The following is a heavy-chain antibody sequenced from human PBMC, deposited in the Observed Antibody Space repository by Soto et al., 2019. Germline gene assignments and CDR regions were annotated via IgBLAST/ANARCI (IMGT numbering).Heavy chain of an antibody. D-gene: IGHD2-2*01. V-gene: IGHV4-59*08. Sequence: SSETLSLTCTVSGVSISSDSWIWIRQPPGKGLHWMGYIFYSGSTNYNPSLRGRVTMSLDTSNNQFSLKLSSVTAADTAVYYCARLQCSTTSCSLGQWGQGTLVTVSS. J-gene: IGHJ4*02. CDR2: IFYSGST. CDR3: ARLQCSTTSCSLGQ. CDR1: GVSISSDS.